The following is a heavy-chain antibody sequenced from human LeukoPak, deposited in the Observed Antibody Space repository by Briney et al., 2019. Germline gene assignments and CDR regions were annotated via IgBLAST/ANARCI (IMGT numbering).Heavy chain of an antibody. D-gene: IGHD3-9*01. V-gene: IGHV1-8*01. CDR1: GYTFTSYD. CDR3: ARGWLGARRNWFDP. J-gene: IGHJ5*02. CDR2: MNPNSGNT. Sequence: GASVKVSCKASGYTFTSYDINWVRQATGQGLEWMGWMNPNSGNTGYAQKFQGRVTMTRNTSISTAYMELSGLRSEDTAVYYCARGWLGARRNWFDPWGQGTLVTVSS.